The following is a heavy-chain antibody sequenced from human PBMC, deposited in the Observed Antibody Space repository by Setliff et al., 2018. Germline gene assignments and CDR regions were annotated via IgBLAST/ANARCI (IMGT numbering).Heavy chain of an antibody. Sequence: SGPTLVNPTQTLTLTCTFSGFSLSTNGMCVSWIRQPPGKALEWLARIDWDDDKYYSTSLKTRLTISKDTSKNQVVLTMTNMDPVDTATYYCARSQYYYDSSGYYVYWFDPWGQGTLVTVSS. CDR3: ARSQYYYDSSGYYVYWFDP. V-gene: IGHV2-70*11. CDR1: GFSLSTNGMC. D-gene: IGHD3-22*01. J-gene: IGHJ5*02. CDR2: IDWDDDK.